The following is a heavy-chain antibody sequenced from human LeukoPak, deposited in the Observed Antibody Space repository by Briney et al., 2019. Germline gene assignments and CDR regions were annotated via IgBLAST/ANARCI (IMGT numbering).Heavy chain of an antibody. CDR2: ISAYNGNT. Sequence: ASVTVSCTASGYTFTSYGISWVRQAPGQGLEWMGWISAYNGNTNYAQKLQGRVTMTTDTSTSTAYMELRSLRSDDTAVYYCARLMTVSGHFDYWGQGTLVTVSS. J-gene: IGHJ4*02. CDR1: GYTFTSYG. CDR3: ARLMTVSGHFDY. V-gene: IGHV1-18*01. D-gene: IGHD3-3*01.